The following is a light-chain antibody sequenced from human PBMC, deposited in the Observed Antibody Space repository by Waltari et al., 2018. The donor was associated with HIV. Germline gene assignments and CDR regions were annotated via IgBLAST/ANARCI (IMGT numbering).Light chain of an antibody. CDR1: SSDVGGYNY. CDR3: CSYAGSYTYV. CDR2: DVN. J-gene: IGLJ1*01. V-gene: IGLV2-11*01. Sequence: QSALTQPRSVSGSPGQSVTISCTGTSSDVGGYNYVSWYQQHPGKALRLMIYDVNRRPSGVPGRFFGSKSGNTASLTISGLQAEDEADYYCCSYAGSYTYVFGTGTEVTVL.